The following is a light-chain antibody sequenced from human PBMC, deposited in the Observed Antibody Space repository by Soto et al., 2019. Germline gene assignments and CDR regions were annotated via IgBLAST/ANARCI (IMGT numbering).Light chain of an antibody. CDR3: QKNGNPPPNP. CDR1: QSISSSY. CDR2: GAS. J-gene: IGKJ2*01. Sequence: EIVLTQAPGTLSLSPGERATLSCRASQSISSSYLAWYQQKPGQAPRVLIYGASSRATGIPDRFSGSGSGTDFPPPISRRKPKNFPLYFCQKNGNPPPNPLGQGTK. V-gene: IGKV3-20*01.